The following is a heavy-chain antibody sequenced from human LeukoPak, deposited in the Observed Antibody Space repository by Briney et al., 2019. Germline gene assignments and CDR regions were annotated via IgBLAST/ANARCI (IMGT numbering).Heavy chain of an antibody. CDR1: GFSFRSSS. D-gene: IGHD6-13*01. Sequence: GGSLRLSCAASGFSFRSSSMSWVRQAPGKGLEWVSAFSATDGSAQYADSVRGRFSISRDNSKNSLYLQMNSLGDEDTAVYFCAKARVAAAGTGAFDVWGQGTMVTVSS. V-gene: IGHV3-23*01. CDR2: FSATDGSA. J-gene: IGHJ3*01. CDR3: AKARVAAAGTGAFDV.